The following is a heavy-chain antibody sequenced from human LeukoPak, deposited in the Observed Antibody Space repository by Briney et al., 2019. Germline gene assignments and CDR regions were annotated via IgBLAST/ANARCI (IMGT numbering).Heavy chain of an antibody. J-gene: IGHJ6*03. CDR3: ARLSRLRPGRSYYYYYMDV. D-gene: IGHD2-21*02. V-gene: IGHV4-34*01. CDR1: GGSFSGYY. CDR2: INHSGST. Sequence: SETLSLTCAVYGGSFSGYYWSWIRQPPGKGLEWIGEINHSGSTNYNPSLKSRVTISVDTSKNQFSLKLSSVTAADTAVYYCARLSRLRPGRSYYYYYMDVWGKGTTVTISS.